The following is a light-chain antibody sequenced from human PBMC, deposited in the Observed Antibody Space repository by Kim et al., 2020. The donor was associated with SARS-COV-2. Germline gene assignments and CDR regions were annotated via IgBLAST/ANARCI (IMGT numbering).Light chain of an antibody. CDR3: ASRDNSGNRVL. Sequence: SSELTQDPAVSVALGQTVKITCQGDSLRRYFASWYQQKPGQAPLLVIYATNKRPSGMPDRFSGSSSGNTASLTITWAQAEDEADYYCASRDNSGNRVLFGGGSKLTVL. J-gene: IGLJ2*01. V-gene: IGLV3-19*01. CDR1: SLRRYF. CDR2: ATN.